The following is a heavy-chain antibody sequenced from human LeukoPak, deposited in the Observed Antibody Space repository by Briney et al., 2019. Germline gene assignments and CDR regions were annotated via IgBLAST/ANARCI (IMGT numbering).Heavy chain of an antibody. CDR1: GYTFTSYA. J-gene: IGHJ4*02. V-gene: IGHV7-4-1*02. CDR3: ASGLSIPQSMIAVAGASYWDY. CDR2: INTNTGNP. Sequence: ASVKVSCTASGYTFTSYAMNWVRQAPGQGLEWMGWINTNTGNPTYAQGFTGRFVFSLDTSVSTAYLQISSLKAEDTAVYYCASGLSIPQSMIAVAGASYWDYWGQGTLVTVSS. D-gene: IGHD6-19*01.